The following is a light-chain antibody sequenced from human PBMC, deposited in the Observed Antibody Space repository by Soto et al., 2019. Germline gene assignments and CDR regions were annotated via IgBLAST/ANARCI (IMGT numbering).Light chain of an antibody. J-gene: IGKJ2*01. CDR2: GAS. CDR3: QQYGSSSYT. Sequence: EIVLTQSPGTLSLSPGERATLSCRASQSVSSSYLAWYQQKPGQAPRLLIYGASSRATGLPDRFSGSGSGTDLTLTISRLEPEDFAVYYCQQYGSSSYTFGQGTKLEIK. V-gene: IGKV3-20*01. CDR1: QSVSSSY.